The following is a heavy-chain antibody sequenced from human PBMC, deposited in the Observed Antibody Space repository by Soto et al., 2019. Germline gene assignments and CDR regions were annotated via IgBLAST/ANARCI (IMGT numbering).Heavy chain of an antibody. D-gene: IGHD1-1*01. CDR1: GFTFDDYT. V-gene: IGHV3-43*01. CDR2: ISWDGDSA. Sequence: PGGSLRLSCAASGFTFDDYTMHWVRQTPGKGLEWVSLISWDGDSAYYADSVRGRFTISRDNSKNSLFLQMNNVRAEDAALYFCAKGTRGNSPELGFWGQGTLVTVSS. J-gene: IGHJ4*02. CDR3: AKGTRGNSPELGF.